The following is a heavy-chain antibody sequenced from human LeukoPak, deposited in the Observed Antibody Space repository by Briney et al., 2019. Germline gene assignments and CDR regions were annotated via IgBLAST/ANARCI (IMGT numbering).Heavy chain of an antibody. J-gene: IGHJ3*02. D-gene: IGHD6-13*01. CDR1: GGSISSGDYY. V-gene: IGHV4-30-4*02. CDR2: IYYNGST. Sequence: SETLSLTCTVSGGSISSGDYYWSWIRQSPGKGLEWIGYIYYNGSTYYNPSLKSRVTISVDKSKNQFSLKLSSVTAADTAVYYCARDRGSWPPTPDIWGQGTMVTVSS. CDR3: ARDRGSWPPTPDI.